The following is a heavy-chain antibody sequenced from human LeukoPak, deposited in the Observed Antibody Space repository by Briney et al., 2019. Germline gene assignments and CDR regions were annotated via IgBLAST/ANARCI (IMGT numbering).Heavy chain of an antibody. Sequence: PSETLSLTCAVYGGSFSGYYWSWIRQPPGKGLEWIGEINHSGSTNYNPSLKSRVTISVDTSKNQFSLKLSSVTAADTAVYYCANLSYDSSGYYHDYWGQGTLVTVSS. D-gene: IGHD3-22*01. CDR3: ANLSYDSSGYYHDY. CDR2: INHSGST. J-gene: IGHJ4*02. CDR1: GGSFSGYY. V-gene: IGHV4-34*01.